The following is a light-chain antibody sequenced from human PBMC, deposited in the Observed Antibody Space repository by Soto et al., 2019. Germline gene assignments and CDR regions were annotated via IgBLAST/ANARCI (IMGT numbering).Light chain of an antibody. CDR2: STN. Sequence: QSVLTQPPSASGTPGQRVTISCSGSSSNIGSNTVNWYQQLPGSATKLLMYSTNQRPSGVPDRFSGSKSGTSASLAISGLQSEDEDDYDCAAWDGSLNVVLFGGGTKLTVL. CDR1: SSNIGSNT. J-gene: IGLJ2*01. CDR3: AAWDGSLNVVL. V-gene: IGLV1-44*01.